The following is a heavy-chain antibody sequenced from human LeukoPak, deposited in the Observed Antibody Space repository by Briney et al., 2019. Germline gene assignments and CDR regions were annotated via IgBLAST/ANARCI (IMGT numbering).Heavy chain of an antibody. D-gene: IGHD3-10*01. V-gene: IGHV4-39*01. CDR3: ARRRRGFDY. Sequence: SESLSLTCTVSGGSISSSSYYWGWIRQPPGKGLEWIGSIYYSGSTYYNPSLKSRVTISVDTSKNQFSLKLSSVTAADTAVYYCARRRRGFDYWGQGTLVTVSS. CDR1: GGSISSSSYY. J-gene: IGHJ4*02. CDR2: IYYSGST.